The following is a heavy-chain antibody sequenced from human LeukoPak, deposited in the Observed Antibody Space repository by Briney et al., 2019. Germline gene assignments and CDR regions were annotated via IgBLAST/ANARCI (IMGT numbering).Heavy chain of an antibody. J-gene: IGHJ4*02. Sequence: GGSLRLSCAASGFTFGRYRMNWVRQVPGKGLEWVANIKEDGSEKYYVESAKGRFTISRDNAKNSLFLQMNSLRAEDTAVYYCARDPSSLRDSFDYWGQGTLVTVSS. CDR1: GFTFGRYR. V-gene: IGHV3-7*01. CDR3: ARDPSSLRDSFDY. CDR2: IKEDGSEK.